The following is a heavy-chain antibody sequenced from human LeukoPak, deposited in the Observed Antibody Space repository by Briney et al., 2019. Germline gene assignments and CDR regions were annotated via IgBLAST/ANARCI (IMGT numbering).Heavy chain of an antibody. J-gene: IGHJ4*02. CDR2: IYYSGST. CDR3: ARSFFLTGRYDY. CDR1: GGSISSYY. V-gene: IGHV4-59*01. D-gene: IGHD3-9*01. Sequence: SETLSLTRTVSGGSISSYYWSWIRQPPGKGLEWIGYIYYSGSTNYNPSLKSRVTISVDTSKNQFSLKLSSVTAADTAVYYCARSFFLTGRYDYWGQGTLVTVSS.